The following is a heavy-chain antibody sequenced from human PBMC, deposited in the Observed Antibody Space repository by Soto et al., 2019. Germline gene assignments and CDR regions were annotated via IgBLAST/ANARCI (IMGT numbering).Heavy chain of an antibody. Sequence: HLVQSGPEVRKPGASITVSCKTFGDTFTNFGLSWVRQAPGQGLEWMGWIATYNSNRNYAQKFQGRLTLTTDTSTSTAYMELKSLVYDDTAVYYCARVLRGVVNWFDPWGQGTLVTVSS. CDR1: GDTFTNFG. CDR2: IATYNSNR. J-gene: IGHJ5*02. D-gene: IGHD3-10*01. CDR3: ARVLRGVVNWFDP. V-gene: IGHV1-18*01.